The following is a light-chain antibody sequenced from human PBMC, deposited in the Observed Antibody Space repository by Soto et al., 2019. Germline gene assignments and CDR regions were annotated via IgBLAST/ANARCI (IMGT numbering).Light chain of an antibody. V-gene: IGLV1-40*01. CDR3: QSYDSSLSAYV. Sequence: QSVLTQPPSVSGAPGQRVTISCTGSSSNIGATYDVNWYQQLPGAAPKLLIYGNSHRPSGVPDRFSGSRSGTSASLAITGLQTEDEADYYCQSYDSSLSAYVFGTGTKLTVL. CDR1: SSNIGATYD. J-gene: IGLJ1*01. CDR2: GNS.